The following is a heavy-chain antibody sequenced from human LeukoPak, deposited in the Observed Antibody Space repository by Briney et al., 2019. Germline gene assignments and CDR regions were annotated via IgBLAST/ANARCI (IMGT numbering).Heavy chain of an antibody. CDR2: IKQDGSER. CDR3: ARGPSGGNGFSY. V-gene: IGHV3-7*04. D-gene: IGHD2-15*01. J-gene: IGHJ4*02. CDR1: AFTLSSYW. Sequence: PGGSLRLSCAASAFTLSSYWMSWVRQAPGKGLEWVANIKQDGSERYYVDSVKGRFTISRDNAKNSLYLQMNSLRAVDTAVYYCARGPSGGNGFSYWGLGTLVTVSS.